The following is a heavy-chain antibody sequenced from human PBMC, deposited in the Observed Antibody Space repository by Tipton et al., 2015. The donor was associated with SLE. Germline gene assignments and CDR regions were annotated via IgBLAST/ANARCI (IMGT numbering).Heavy chain of an antibody. CDR2: IKSKTDGGTT. Sequence: SLRLSCAASGFTFSNAWMSWVRQAPGKGLEWVGRIKSKTDGGTTDYAAPVKGRFTISRDDSKNTLYLQMNSLKTEDTAVYYCTTDGGSYYGEYFQHWGQGTLVTVSS. CDR3: TTDGGSYYGEYFQH. D-gene: IGHD1-26*01. J-gene: IGHJ1*01. V-gene: IGHV3-15*01. CDR1: GFTFSNAW.